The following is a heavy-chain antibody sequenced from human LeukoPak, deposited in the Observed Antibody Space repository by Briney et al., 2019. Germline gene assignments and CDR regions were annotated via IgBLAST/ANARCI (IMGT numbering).Heavy chain of an antibody. CDR3: ARDRAGSTVYFLNWFDP. CDR1: GGSFSGYY. D-gene: IGHD3-22*01. CDR2: INHSGST. V-gene: IGHV4-34*01. Sequence: KPSETLSLTCAVYGGSFSGYYWSWIRQPPGKGLEWIGEINHSGSTNYNPSLKSRVTISVDTSKNQFSLKLSSVTAADTAVYYCARDRAGSTVYFLNWFDPWGQGTLVTVSS. J-gene: IGHJ5*02.